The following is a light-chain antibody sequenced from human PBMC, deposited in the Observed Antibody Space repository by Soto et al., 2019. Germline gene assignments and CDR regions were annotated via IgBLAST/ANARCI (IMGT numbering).Light chain of an antibody. V-gene: IGKV1-33*01. CDR2: DAS. CDR3: QQYDNLLPLT. Sequence: IQMTQSPSSLSASVGDRVTITCQASQDIRNHLNWYQQKPGKAPKLLIYDASNLETGVPSKFSGSGSGTDFTFTISSLQPEDIATYYCQQYDNLLPLTFGGGTKVDIK. J-gene: IGKJ4*01. CDR1: QDIRNH.